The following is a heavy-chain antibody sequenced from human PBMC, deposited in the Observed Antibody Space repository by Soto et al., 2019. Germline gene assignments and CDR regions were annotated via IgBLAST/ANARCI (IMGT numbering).Heavy chain of an antibody. J-gene: IGHJ6*02. CDR2: VSAGGDMT. V-gene: IGHV3-23*01. CDR3: ARGDRGGSGSPASYYYSGLDV. Sequence: DVQLLESGGDLVQPGGSLRLSCAASGVTFSSYAMSWVRQAPGKGLEWVSSVSAGGDMTYYSDSVKDRFTISSDNSNHALFLQMNSLRAEDTALYYCARGDRGGSGSPASYYYSGLDVWGQGTTVTVSS. CDR1: GVTFSSYA. D-gene: IGHD3-10*01.